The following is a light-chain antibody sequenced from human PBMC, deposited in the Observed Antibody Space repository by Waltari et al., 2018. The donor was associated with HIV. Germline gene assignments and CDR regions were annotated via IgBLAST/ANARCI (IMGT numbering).Light chain of an antibody. V-gene: IGKV4-1*01. CDR1: QSILYRSRNKNY. CDR3: QQYYSTPLT. Sequence: DIVMTQSPDSLAVSLGERATINCKSSQSILYRSRNKNYLAWYQKKPGQPPKLLIYLASTRESGVPDRFSGSGSGTDFTLTISSLQAEDVAVYYCQQYYSTPLTFGGGTKVEIK. J-gene: IGKJ4*01. CDR2: LAS.